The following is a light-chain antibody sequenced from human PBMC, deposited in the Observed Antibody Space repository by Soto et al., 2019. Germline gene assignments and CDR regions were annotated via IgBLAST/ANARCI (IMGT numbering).Light chain of an antibody. CDR1: KLGDKY. V-gene: IGLV3-1*01. Sequence: SYELTQPPSLSVSPGQTASITCSGDKLGDKYACWYQQKPGQSPVLVIYQDRKRPSGIPERFSGSNSGNTATLTISGTQAMDESDYYCQAWDSSSYVFGTGTKLTVL. J-gene: IGLJ1*01. CDR3: QAWDSSSYV. CDR2: QDR.